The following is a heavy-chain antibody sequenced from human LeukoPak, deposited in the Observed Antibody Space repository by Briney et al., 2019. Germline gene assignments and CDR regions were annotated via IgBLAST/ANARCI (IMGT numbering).Heavy chain of an antibody. D-gene: IGHD6-19*01. Sequence: PQTLSLTCTVSGGSISSGGYYWSWIRQHPGKGLEWIGYIYYSGSTYYNPSLKSRVTISVDTSKNQFSLKLSSVTAADTAVYYCARTGIAVFRRWFDPWGQGTLVTVSS. V-gene: IGHV4-31*03. J-gene: IGHJ5*02. CDR1: GGSISSGGYY. CDR3: ARTGIAVFRRWFDP. CDR2: IYYSGST.